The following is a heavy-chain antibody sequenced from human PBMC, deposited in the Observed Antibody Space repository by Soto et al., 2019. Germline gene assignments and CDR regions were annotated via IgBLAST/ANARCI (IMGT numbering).Heavy chain of an antibody. CDR3: ARGRIAAAAVFDY. D-gene: IGHD6-13*01. Sequence: QVQLQQWGAGLLKPSETLSLTCAVYGGSFSGYYWSWIRQPPGKGLEWSGEINHSGSTNYNPSLKSRVTISVDTSKNQFSLKLSSVTAADTAVYYGARGRIAAAAVFDYWGQGTLVTVSS. J-gene: IGHJ4*02. CDR1: GGSFSGYY. V-gene: IGHV4-34*01. CDR2: INHSGST.